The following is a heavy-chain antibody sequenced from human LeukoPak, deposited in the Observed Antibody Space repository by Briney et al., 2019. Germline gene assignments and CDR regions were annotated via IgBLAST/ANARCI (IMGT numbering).Heavy chain of an antibody. J-gene: IGHJ4*02. Sequence: PSETLSLTCAVYGGSFSGYYWSWIRQPPGKGLEWIGEINHSGSTNYNPSLKSRVTISVDTSKNQFSLKLSSVTAADTAVYYCARHQPRRPYYYGSGRAGLDYWGQGTLVTVSS. V-gene: IGHV4-34*01. D-gene: IGHD3-10*01. CDR1: GGSFSGYY. CDR3: ARHQPRRPYYYGSGRAGLDY. CDR2: INHSGST.